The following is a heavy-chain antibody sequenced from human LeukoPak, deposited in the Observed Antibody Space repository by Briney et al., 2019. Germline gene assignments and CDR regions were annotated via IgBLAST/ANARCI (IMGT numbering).Heavy chain of an antibody. CDR2: IYYSGST. J-gene: IGHJ6*03. Sequence: PSETLSLTCTVSGGSISSSSYYWGWIRQPPGKGLEWIGSIYYSGSTYYNPSLKSRVTISVDTSKNQFSLKLSSVTAADTAVYYCARHYGSGWDPHYYYYYMDVWGKGTTVTISS. D-gene: IGHD6-19*01. V-gene: IGHV4-39*01. CDR1: GGSISSSSYY. CDR3: ARHYGSGWDPHYYYYYMDV.